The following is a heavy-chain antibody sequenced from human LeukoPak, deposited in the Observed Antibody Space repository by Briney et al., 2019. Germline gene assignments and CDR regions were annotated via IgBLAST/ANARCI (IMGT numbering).Heavy chain of an antibody. CDR1: GFTFSNYW. CDR3: ARDLLAEAAQDRGY. J-gene: IGHJ4*02. D-gene: IGHD6-19*01. V-gene: IGHV3-74*01. Sequence: PGGSLRLSCAASGFTFSNYWMHWVRQAPGKGLVWVSRINPDGSSTNYADSVRGRFTISRDNAKNTLYLQMASLRAEDTAVYYCARDLLAEAAQDRGYWGQGNLVTVSS. CDR2: INPDGSST.